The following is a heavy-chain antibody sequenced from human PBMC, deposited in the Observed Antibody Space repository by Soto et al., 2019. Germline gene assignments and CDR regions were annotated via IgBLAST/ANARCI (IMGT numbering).Heavy chain of an antibody. J-gene: IGHJ6*02. CDR1: GFSFDTHP. CDR3: AKDGWSSYGPHYYSYRMDV. D-gene: IGHD5-18*01. Sequence: EVQLLESGGGLIQPGGSLRPSCAASGFSFDTHPMTWVRQAPGRGLEWVSVISAGSGYTFYADSVKGRFTISRDNSKNTLYLQMTSLRVEDTALYFCAKDGWSSYGPHYYSYRMDVWGQGTMVTVSS. V-gene: IGHV3-23*01. CDR2: ISAGSGYT.